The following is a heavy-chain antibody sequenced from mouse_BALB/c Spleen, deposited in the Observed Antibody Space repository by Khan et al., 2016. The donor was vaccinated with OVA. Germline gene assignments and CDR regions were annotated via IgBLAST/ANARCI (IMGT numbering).Heavy chain of an antibody. D-gene: IGHD1-1*01. J-gene: IGHJ1*01. CDR1: GFTFTDYY. Sequence: EVELVESGGGLVQPGGSLRLSCATSGFTFTDYYMSWVRQPPGKSLEWLGFIRNKAKGYTTEYSAPVKGRFTISRDNSQSIVYLQVNTLRAEDSATYYCGRETVLDVYWYFYVWGAGTTVTVSS. CDR3: GRETVLDVYWYFYV. CDR2: IRNKAKGYTT. V-gene: IGHV7-3*02.